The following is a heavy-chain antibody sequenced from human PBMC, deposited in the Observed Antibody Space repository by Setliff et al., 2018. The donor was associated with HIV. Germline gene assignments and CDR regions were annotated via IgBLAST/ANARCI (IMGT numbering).Heavy chain of an antibody. D-gene: IGHD4-17*01. Sequence: ASVKVSCKASGYTFTDYGISWVRQAPGQGLEWMGWISAYNGNTKYAQKFQGRVTFSRDTSASTAYMELSSLRSEDTAVYYCARTVNDYGDYYFDYWGQGTLVTVSS. V-gene: IGHV1-18*01. CDR2: ISAYNGNT. CDR3: ARTVNDYGDYYFDY. CDR1: GYTFTDYG. J-gene: IGHJ4*02.